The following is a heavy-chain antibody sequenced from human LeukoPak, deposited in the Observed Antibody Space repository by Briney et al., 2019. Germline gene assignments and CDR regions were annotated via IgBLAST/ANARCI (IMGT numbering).Heavy chain of an antibody. CDR2: IIPIFGTA. V-gene: IGHV1-69*13. CDR1: GYTFTSYY. D-gene: IGHD5-18*01. CDR3: AREWIQLWGAHMDV. Sequence: SVKVSCKASGYTFTSYYMHWVRQAPGQGLEWMGGIIPIFGTANYAQKFQGRVTITADESTSTAYMELSSLRSEDTAVYYCAREWIQLWGAHMDVWGKGTTVTISS. J-gene: IGHJ6*03.